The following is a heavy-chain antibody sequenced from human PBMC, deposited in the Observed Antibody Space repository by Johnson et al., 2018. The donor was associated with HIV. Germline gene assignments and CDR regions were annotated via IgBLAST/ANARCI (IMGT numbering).Heavy chain of an antibody. Sequence: VQLVESGGGVVQPGRSLRLSCVASGFTLSTYGMHWVRQAPGKGLEWVGRIKSKTAGGAIDYAAPVKGNFIISRDDSKNTLFLQMSSLKTDDTAVYYCTTAIVIDAFDIWGQGTMVTVSS. CDR3: TTAIVIDAFDI. D-gene: IGHD3-16*02. J-gene: IGHJ3*02. V-gene: IGHV3-15*01. CDR1: GFTLSTYG. CDR2: IKSKTAGGAI.